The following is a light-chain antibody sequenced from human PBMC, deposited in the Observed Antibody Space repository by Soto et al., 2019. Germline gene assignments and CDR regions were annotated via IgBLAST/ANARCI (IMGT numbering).Light chain of an antibody. V-gene: IGKV3D-15*01. J-gene: IGKJ1*01. Sequence: EIVMTQSPGTRSVSPLEIATLSFMASQSVSINLAWYQQKPGQAPRLLIYDASTRATGIPARFSGSGSGTEFTLTISSLQSKDFALYYCQQYSNWPWTFGQGTKVDI. CDR2: DAS. CDR3: QQYSNWPWT. CDR1: QSVSIN.